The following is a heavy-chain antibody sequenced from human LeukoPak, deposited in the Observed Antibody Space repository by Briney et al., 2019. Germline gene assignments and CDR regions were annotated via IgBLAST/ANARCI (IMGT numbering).Heavy chain of an antibody. CDR2: ISAYNGNT. V-gene: IGHV1-18*01. CDR3: ARAPAAAKDFDY. J-gene: IGHJ4*02. CDR1: GYTFTSYG. D-gene: IGHD6-13*01. Sequence: ASVKVSCKASGYTFTSYGISWVRQAPGQGLEWMGWISAYNGNTNYAQKLQGRVTMTTDTSTSTAYMELRSPRSDDTAVYYCARAPAAAKDFDYWGQGTLVTVSS.